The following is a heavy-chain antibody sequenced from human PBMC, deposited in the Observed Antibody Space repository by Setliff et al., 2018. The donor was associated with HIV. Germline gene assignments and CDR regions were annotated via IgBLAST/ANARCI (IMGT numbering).Heavy chain of an antibody. V-gene: IGHV1-69-2*01. J-gene: IGHJ4*02. CDR2: VDPEGGKT. Sequence: ASVKVSCKVSGYTFSDYYMHWVQQAPGKGLEWMGLVDPEGGKTIYAENLQGRVTITADTSTDTTYMKLSSLRSEDTAVYYCATGRIPGIPAVIVYWGQGTLVTVSS. CDR1: GYTFSDYY. CDR3: ATGRIPGIPAVIVY. D-gene: IGHD6-13*01.